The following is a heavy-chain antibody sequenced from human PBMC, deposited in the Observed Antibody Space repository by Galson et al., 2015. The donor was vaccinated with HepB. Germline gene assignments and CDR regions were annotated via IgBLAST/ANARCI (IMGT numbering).Heavy chain of an antibody. D-gene: IGHD2-15*01. V-gene: IGHV1-69*13. CDR2: IIPIFGTA. J-gene: IGHJ5*02. Sequence: SVKVSCKASGGTFSSYAISWVRQAPGQGLEWMGGIIPIFGTANYAQKFQGRVTITADESTSTAYMELSSLRSEDTAVYYCARYCSGGSCYGGIAGFDPWGQGTLVTVSS. CDR3: ARYCSGGSCYGGIAGFDP. CDR1: GGTFSSYA.